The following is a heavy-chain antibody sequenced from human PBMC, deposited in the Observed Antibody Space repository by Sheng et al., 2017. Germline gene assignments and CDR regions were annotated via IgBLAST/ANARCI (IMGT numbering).Heavy chain of an antibody. CDR3: AKGDTAMADYFFDH. CDR2: ITTSGSMI. J-gene: IGHJ4*02. CDR1: GFSFKDYE. V-gene: IGHV3-48*03. Sequence: DLEESGGRLVQPGGSLRLSCVASGFSFKDYEMNWVRQAPGKGLEWLSYITTSGSMIKYADSVQGRFTISRDNSKNTVYLQMNRLRVDDTAVYFCAKGDTAMADYFFDHWGQGTLVSVSS. D-gene: IGHD5-18*01.